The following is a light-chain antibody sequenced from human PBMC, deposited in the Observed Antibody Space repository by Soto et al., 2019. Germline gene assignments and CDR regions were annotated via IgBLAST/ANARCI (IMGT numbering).Light chain of an antibody. Sequence: QSVLTQPPSASGTPGQRFTISCSGSSSNIGSNTVNWYQQLPGTAPKLLIYRNNQRPSGVPDRFSGSKSGTSASLAISGLQSEDEADYYCVAWDDSLNGYVFGTGTKVTVL. CDR1: SSNIGSNT. J-gene: IGLJ1*01. CDR2: RNN. V-gene: IGLV1-44*01. CDR3: VAWDDSLNGYV.